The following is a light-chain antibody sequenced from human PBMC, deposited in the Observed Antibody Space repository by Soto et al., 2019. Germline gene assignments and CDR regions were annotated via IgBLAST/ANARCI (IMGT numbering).Light chain of an antibody. CDR1: QSILYNSYNKNY. CDR2: WAS. CDR3: QQYFGSPPT. Sequence: DIVMTQSPDSLAVSLGERTTINCKSSQSILYNSYNKNYLAWYQQKPGHPPKLLIYWASTRESGVPDRFSGSGSGTDFTLTISSLQAEDVAVYYCQQYFGSPPTFGQGTKVEIK. V-gene: IGKV4-1*01. J-gene: IGKJ1*01.